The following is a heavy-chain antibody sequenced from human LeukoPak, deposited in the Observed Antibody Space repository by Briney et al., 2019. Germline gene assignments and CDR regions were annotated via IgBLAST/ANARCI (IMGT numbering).Heavy chain of an antibody. CDR2: IIPIFGTA. CDR1: GGTFSSYA. J-gene: IGHJ6*02. CDR3: ARSSIAALGNYYYGMDV. D-gene: IGHD6-6*01. V-gene: IGHV1-69*13. Sequence: GASVKVSCKASGGTFSSYAISWVRQAPGQGLEWMGGIIPIFGTANYAQKFQGRVTITADESTSTAYMELSSLRSEDEAVYYCARSSIAALGNYYYGMDVWGQGTTVTVSS.